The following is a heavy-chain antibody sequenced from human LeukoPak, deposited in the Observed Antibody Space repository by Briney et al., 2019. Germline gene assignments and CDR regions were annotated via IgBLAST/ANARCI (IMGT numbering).Heavy chain of an antibody. V-gene: IGHV1-8*01. Sequence: ASVKVSCKASGYTFTSYDINWVRQATGHGFEWMGWMNPNSGNTGYAQKFQGRVTMTRNTSISTAYMELSSLRSEDTAVYYCARDQYCSGGSCPYYYYGMDVWGQGTTVTVSS. CDR2: MNPNSGNT. D-gene: IGHD2-15*01. CDR1: GYTFTSYD. CDR3: ARDQYCSGGSCPYYYYGMDV. J-gene: IGHJ6*02.